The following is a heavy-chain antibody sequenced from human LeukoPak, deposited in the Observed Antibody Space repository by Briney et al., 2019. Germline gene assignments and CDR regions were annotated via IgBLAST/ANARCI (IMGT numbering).Heavy chain of an antibody. D-gene: IGHD6-13*01. Sequence: SETLSLTCTVSGGSISSGGYSWSWIRQHPGKGLEWIGYIYYSGSTYYNPSLKSRVTISVDTSKNQFSLKLSSVTAADTAVYYCARDTTGIADYWGQGTLVTVSS. CDR2: IYYSGST. J-gene: IGHJ4*02. CDR3: ARDTTGIADY. V-gene: IGHV4-31*03. CDR1: GGSISSGGYS.